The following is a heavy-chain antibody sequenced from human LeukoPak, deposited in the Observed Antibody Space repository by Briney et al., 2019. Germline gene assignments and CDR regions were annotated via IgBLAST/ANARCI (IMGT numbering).Heavy chain of an antibody. CDR2: IIPIFGTA. CDR3: AKVGSTWRWELPRYYFDY. CDR1: GGTFSSYA. J-gene: IGHJ4*02. V-gene: IGHV1-69*13. D-gene: IGHD1-26*01. Sequence: SVKVSCKASGGTFSSYAISWVRQAPGQGLEWMGGIIPIFGTANYAQKFQGRVTITADESTSIAYMELSSLRSEDTAVYYCAKVGSTWRWELPRYYFDYWGQGTLVTVSS.